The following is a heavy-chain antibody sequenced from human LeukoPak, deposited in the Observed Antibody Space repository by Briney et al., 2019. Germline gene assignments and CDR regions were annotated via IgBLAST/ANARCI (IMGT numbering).Heavy chain of an antibody. CDR2: INTSGSRT. V-gene: IGHV1-46*01. CDR3: ASGDYYDSRIFFY. D-gene: IGHD3-22*01. J-gene: IGHJ4*02. Sequence: GASVRVSCKASGYTFTRYYMHWVGQAPGPGVGWMGIINTSGSRTSHAQKFQGRVTMTRDMSTSTVYMELSRLRSDDTAVYYCASGDYYDSRIFFYWGQAGQVTVSS. CDR1: GYTFTRYY.